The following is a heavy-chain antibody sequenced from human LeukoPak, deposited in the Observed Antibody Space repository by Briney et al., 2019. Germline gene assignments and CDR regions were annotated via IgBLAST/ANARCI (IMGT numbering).Heavy chain of an antibody. CDR3: AREPDRIRFDP. D-gene: IGHD1-14*01. V-gene: IGHV4-34*01. CDR1: DGSFSSY. CDR2: ISHVGTT. J-gene: IGHJ5*02. Sequence: PSETLSLTCAVYDGSFSSYWGWIRQPPGKGLEWIGEISHVGTTKYNPSFKSRVIISVDTSKNQFSLRVTSVTAADTAVYYCAREPDRIRFDPWGQGTLVTVSS.